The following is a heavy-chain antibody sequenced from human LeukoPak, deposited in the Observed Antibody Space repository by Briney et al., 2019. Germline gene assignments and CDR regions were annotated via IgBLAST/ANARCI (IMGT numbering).Heavy chain of an antibody. CDR3: ARIENYYGSGSHFDY. Sequence: SETLSLTCTVSGGSISSYYWSWIRQPPGKGLEWIGYIYYSGSTYYNPSLKSRVTISVDTSKNQFSLKLSSVTAADTAVYYCARIENYYGSGSHFDYWGQGTLVTVSS. CDR2: IYYSGST. D-gene: IGHD3-10*01. CDR1: GGSISSYY. V-gene: IGHV4-59*08. J-gene: IGHJ4*02.